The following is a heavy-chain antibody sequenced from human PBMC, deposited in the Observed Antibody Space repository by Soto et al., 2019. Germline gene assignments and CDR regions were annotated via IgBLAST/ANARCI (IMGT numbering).Heavy chain of an antibody. CDR3: ARDYYDSSGLGYYYYGMDV. CDR1: GYTFTSYY. Sequence: GASVKVSCKASGYTFTSYYMHWVRQAPGQRLEWMGKINPSGGSTSYAQKFQGRVTMTRDTSTSTVYMELSSLRSEDTAVYYCARDYYDSSGLGYYYYGMDVWGQGTTVTVSS. CDR2: INPSGGST. V-gene: IGHV1-46*01. J-gene: IGHJ6*02. D-gene: IGHD3-22*01.